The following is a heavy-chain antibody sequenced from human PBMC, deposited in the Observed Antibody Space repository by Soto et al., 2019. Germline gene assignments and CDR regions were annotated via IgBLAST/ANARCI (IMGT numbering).Heavy chain of an antibody. CDR3: ARDEAATADAFDI. Sequence: GSLRLSCAASGFTVSSNYMSWVRQAPGKGLEWVSVIYSGGSTYYADSVKGRFTISRDNSKNTLYLQMNSLRAEDTAVYYCARDEAATADAFDIWGEGTMVTVSS. J-gene: IGHJ3*02. CDR2: IYSGGST. CDR1: GFTVSSNY. V-gene: IGHV3-66*01. D-gene: IGHD6-25*01.